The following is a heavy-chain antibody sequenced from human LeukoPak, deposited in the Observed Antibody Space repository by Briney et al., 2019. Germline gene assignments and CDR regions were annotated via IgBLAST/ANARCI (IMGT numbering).Heavy chain of an antibody. J-gene: IGHJ5*02. CDR1: GYSFTSYW. V-gene: IGHV5-51*03. CDR2: IYPGDSDT. CDR3: AGGYCSGGSCYWFDP. D-gene: IGHD2-15*01. Sequence: GESLKISCKGSGYSFTSYWIGCVRPMPGKSLEWMGVIYPGDSDTRYSPSFQGQVTISADKSISTAYLQWSSLKASDTAVYYCAGGYCSGGSCYWFDPWGQGTLVTVSS.